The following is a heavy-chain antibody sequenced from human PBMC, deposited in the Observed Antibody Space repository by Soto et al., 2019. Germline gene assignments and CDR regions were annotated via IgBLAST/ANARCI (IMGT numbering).Heavy chain of an antibody. V-gene: IGHV4-39*01. CDR3: ASRKGGWLEYFQH. D-gene: IGHD6-19*01. Sequence: SETLSLTCTVSGGSISSSSYYWGWIRQPPGKGLEWIGSIYYSGSTYYNPSLKSRVTISVDTSKNQFSLKLSSVTAADTAVYYCASRKGGWLEYFQHWGQGTLVTLST. CDR1: GGSISSSSYY. CDR2: IYYSGST. J-gene: IGHJ1*01.